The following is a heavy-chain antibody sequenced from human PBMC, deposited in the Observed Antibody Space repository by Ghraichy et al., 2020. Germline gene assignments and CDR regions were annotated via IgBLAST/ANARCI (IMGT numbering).Heavy chain of an antibody. D-gene: IGHD6-19*01. CDR1: GGSFSGYY. J-gene: IGHJ5*02. Sequence: SETLSLTCAVYGGSFSGYYWSWIRQPPGKGLEWIGEINHSGSTNYNPSLKSRVTISVDTSKNQFSLKLSSVTAADTAVYYCARGAGHPGGQHSSGWYTEGRWFDPWGQGTLVTVSS. CDR2: INHSGST. V-gene: IGHV4-34*01. CDR3: ARGAGHPGGQHSSGWYTEGRWFDP.